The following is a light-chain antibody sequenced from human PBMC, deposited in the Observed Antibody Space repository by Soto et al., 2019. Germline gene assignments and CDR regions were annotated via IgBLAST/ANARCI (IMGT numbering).Light chain of an antibody. CDR3: QQYGT. CDR2: EAS. Sequence: DIHMTQSPSTLSASVGDRVTITCRASQNINSWLAWYQQKPGKAPKLLIYEASSLEKGVPARFGGSGSGTEFTLTISSLQPDDFATYYCQQYGTFGQGTKVDIK. J-gene: IGKJ1*01. V-gene: IGKV1-5*03. CDR1: QNINSW.